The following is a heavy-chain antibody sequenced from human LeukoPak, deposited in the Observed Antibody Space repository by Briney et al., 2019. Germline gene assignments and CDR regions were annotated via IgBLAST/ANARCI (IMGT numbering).Heavy chain of an antibody. Sequence: ASMKVSCKASGYTFTGYYMHWVRQDLRQGLQWMGWINPNSGDTEYAQKFQGRVTMTRDTSISTVYMELSSLRSDDTAVYYCARADSVPAGDYHYWYMDVWGKGTTVTVSS. CDR3: ARADSVPAGDYHYWYMDV. D-gene: IGHD2-2*01. CDR1: GYTFTGYY. CDR2: INPNSGDT. J-gene: IGHJ6*03. V-gene: IGHV1-2*02.